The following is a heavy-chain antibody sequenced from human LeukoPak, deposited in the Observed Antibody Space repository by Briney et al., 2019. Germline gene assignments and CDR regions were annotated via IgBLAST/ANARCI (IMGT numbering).Heavy chain of an antibody. CDR2: TSGSGGST. Sequence: PGGSLRLSCAASGFTFSSYAMSWVRQAPGKGLEWVSSTSGSGGSTYYADCVKGRFTISRDNSKSTLYLQMNSLRAEDTAVYYCARDQDPYYYDSSGYYSPDYWGQGTLVTVSS. V-gene: IGHV3-23*01. CDR1: GFTFSSYA. D-gene: IGHD3-22*01. CDR3: ARDQDPYYYDSSGYYSPDY. J-gene: IGHJ4*02.